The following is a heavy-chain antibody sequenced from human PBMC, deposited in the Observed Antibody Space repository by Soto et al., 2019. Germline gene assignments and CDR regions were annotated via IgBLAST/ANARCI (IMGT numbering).Heavy chain of an antibody. J-gene: IGHJ4*02. CDR1: GFTFRNYN. CDR2: ISTGGAYM. Sequence: EVQLVESGGGLVKAGGSLRLFCTASGFTFRNYNMNWVRQAPGKVLGWVSSISTGGAYMFYADSVKGRFTISRDNAQNSLFLQIDSPRAEDTAVYYCARDIASPGGDYFDSWGQGTLVTVSS. CDR3: ARDIASPGGDYFDS. V-gene: IGHV3-21*06. D-gene: IGHD2-21*01.